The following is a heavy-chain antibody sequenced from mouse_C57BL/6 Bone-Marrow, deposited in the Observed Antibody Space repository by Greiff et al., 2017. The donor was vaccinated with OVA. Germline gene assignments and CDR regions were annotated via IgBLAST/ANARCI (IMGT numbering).Heavy chain of an antibody. CDR3: AREAITTVVADWYFDV. J-gene: IGHJ1*03. D-gene: IGHD1-1*01. CDR2: INPSNGGT. CDR1: GYTFTSYW. Sequence: QVQLQQPGTELVKPGASVKLSCKASGYTFTSYWMHWVKQRPGQGLEWIGNINPSNGGTNYNETFKSKATLTVDKSSSTAYMQLSSLTSEDSAVYYCAREAITTVVADWYFDVWGTGTTVTVSS. V-gene: IGHV1-53*01.